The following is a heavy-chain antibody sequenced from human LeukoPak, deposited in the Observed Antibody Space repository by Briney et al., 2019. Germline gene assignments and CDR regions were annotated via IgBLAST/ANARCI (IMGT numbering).Heavy chain of an antibody. J-gene: IGHJ4*02. CDR1: GFTFSSYA. D-gene: IGHD2-2*01. Sequence: GGSLRLSCAASGFTFSSYAMHWVRQAPGKGLEWVEVISYDGSNKYYADSVKGRFTISRDNSKNTLYLQMNSLRAEDTAVYYCARDGEQIVVVPAAIPYWGQGTLVTVSS. V-gene: IGHV3-30-3*01. CDR2: ISYDGSNK. CDR3: ARDGEQIVVVPAAIPY.